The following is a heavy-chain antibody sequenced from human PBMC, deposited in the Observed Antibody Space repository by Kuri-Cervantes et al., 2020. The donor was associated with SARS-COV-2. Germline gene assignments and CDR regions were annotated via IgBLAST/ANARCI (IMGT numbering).Heavy chain of an antibody. CDR3: PTPSYYDSSGSYDAFDI. V-gene: IGHV1-2*02. J-gene: IGHJ3*02. CDR2: INPNSGGT. Sequence: ASVKVSCKSSGYTYTGYYMHWVRQAPGQGLEWMGWINPNSGGTNYAQKFQGRVTMTRDTSISTAYMELSRLRSEDTAVYYCPTPSYYDSSGSYDAFDIWGQGTMVTVSS. CDR1: GYTYTGYY. D-gene: IGHD3-22*01.